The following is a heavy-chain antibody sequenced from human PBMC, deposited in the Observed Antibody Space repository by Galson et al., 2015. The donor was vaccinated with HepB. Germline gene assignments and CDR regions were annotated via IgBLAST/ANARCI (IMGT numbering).Heavy chain of an antibody. J-gene: IGHJ5*02. CDR1: GGTFSSNA. V-gene: IGHV1-69*04. Sequence: SCKASGGTFSSNAINWVRQAPGQGLEWMGRIIPMLGIANYAQKFQGRVTITADKYTSTAYMELSSLRSEDTALYYCAREEFGELPRFDPWGQGTLVTVSS. CDR2: IIPMLGIA. CDR3: AREEFGELPRFDP. D-gene: IGHD3-10*01.